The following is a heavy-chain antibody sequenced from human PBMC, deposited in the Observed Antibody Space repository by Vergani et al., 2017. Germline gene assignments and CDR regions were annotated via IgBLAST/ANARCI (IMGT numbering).Heavy chain of an antibody. CDR3: ARDFGDYFDY. CDR2: IYYSGST. CDR1: GGSISSSSYY. J-gene: IGHJ4*02. Sequence: QLQLQESGPGLVKPSETLSLTCTVSGGSISSSSYYWGWIRQPPGKGLEWIGYIYYSGSTNYNPSLKSRVTISLDTSKNQFSLKLSSVTAADTAIYYCARDFGDYFDYWGQGTLVTVSS. V-gene: IGHV4-61*05. D-gene: IGHD3-10*01.